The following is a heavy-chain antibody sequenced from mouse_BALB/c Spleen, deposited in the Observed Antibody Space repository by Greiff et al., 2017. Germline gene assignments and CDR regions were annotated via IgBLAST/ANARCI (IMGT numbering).Heavy chain of an antibody. V-gene: IGHV5-17*02. CDR3: SRRGSYDAMDY. J-gene: IGHJ4*01. Sequence: EVKLMESGGGLVQPGGSRKLSCAASGFTFSSFGMHWVRQPPEKGLEWVAYISSDSSTNYYADTVKGRFTITRDNTKNTLFLQMTSLRSEDTAMYYCSRRGSYDAMDYWGQGTSVTVSS. CDR1: GFTFSSFG. CDR2: ISSDSSTN.